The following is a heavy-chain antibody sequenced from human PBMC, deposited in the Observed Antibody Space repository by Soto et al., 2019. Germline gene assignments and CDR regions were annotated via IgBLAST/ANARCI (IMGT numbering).Heavy chain of an antibody. CDR3: ARGRSRRDYGEGY. J-gene: IGHJ4*02. CDR2: MNPNSGNT. D-gene: IGHD4-17*01. CDR1: GYTFTSHD. Sequence: ASVKVSCKASGYTFTSHDINWVRQATGQGLEWMGWMNPNSGNTGYAQKFQGRVTMTRNSSISTAYMELSSLRSEDTAVYYCARGRSRRDYGEGYWGQGTLVTVSS. V-gene: IGHV1-8*01.